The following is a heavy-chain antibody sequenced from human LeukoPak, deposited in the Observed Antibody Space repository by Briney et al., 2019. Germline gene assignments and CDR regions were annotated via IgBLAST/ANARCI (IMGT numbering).Heavy chain of an antibody. Sequence: GGSLRLSCAASGFTFASNSMNWVRQAPGKGLEWVSSISDSGIYIFYSDSVKGRFTVSRDSAKNSLYLQMNSLRAEDTAVYYCARDGLFIVGAINYYYGMDVWGQGTTVTVSS. CDR3: ARDGLFIVGAINYYYGMDV. D-gene: IGHD1-26*01. V-gene: IGHV3-21*01. CDR1: GFTFASNS. CDR2: ISDSGIYI. J-gene: IGHJ6*02.